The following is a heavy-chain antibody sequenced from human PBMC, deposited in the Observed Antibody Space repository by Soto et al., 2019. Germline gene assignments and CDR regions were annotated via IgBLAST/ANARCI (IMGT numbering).Heavy chain of an antibody. CDR3: AKHAYPYYYYYYGIAV. J-gene: IGHJ6*02. Sequence: PGGSLRLSCAASGFTFGGSAMHWVRQASGKGLEWVGHIRIKTNSYATAYAESVKGRFTISRDDSMNTAYLQMNSLKTEDTAVYFWAKHAYPYYYYYYGIAVWGLGTTVTVSS. V-gene: IGHV3-73*01. CDR1: GFTFGGSA. CDR2: IRIKTNSYAT. D-gene: IGHD3-16*01.